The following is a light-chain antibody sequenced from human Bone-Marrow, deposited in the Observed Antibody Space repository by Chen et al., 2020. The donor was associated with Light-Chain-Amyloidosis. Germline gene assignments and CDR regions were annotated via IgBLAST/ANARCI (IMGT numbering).Light chain of an antibody. CDR2: GNS. Sequence: QSVLTQPPSVSGAPGQRVTISCTGSSSNIGAGYDVHWYQQLPGTAPKLLIYGNSNRPSGAPARFSVSKSGTSASLAITGLQAEDEADYYCQSYDSSLSGVVFGGGTKLTVL. J-gene: IGLJ2*01. CDR1: SSNIGAGYD. CDR3: QSYDSSLSGVV. V-gene: IGLV1-40*01.